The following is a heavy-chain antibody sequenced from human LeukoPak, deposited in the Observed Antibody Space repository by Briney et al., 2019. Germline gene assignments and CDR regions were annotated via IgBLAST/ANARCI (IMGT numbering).Heavy chain of an antibody. Sequence: SETLSLTCTVSGASISSFYWTWIRQPAGKGLEWIGLIYSSGSTYYNPSLKSRVTISVDTSKNQFSLKLSSVTAADTAVYYCARPHLYYYDSSGTTNWFDPWGQGTLVTVSS. CDR3: ARPHLYYYDSSGTTNWFDP. CDR2: IYSSGST. D-gene: IGHD3-22*01. J-gene: IGHJ5*02. V-gene: IGHV4-4*07. CDR1: GASISSFY.